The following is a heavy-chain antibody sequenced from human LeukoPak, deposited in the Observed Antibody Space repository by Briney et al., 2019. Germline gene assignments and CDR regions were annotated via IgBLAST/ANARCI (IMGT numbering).Heavy chain of an antibody. J-gene: IGHJ3*02. D-gene: IGHD2-2*01. CDR3: ARGSQLLGFDAFDI. CDR1: GGTFSSYT. CDR2: IIPILGIA. V-gene: IGHV1-69*02. Sequence: SVKVSCKASGGTFSSYTISWVRQAPGQGLEWMGRIIPILGIANYAQKFQGRVTITADKSTSTAYMELSSLRSEDTAVYYCARGSQLLGFDAFDIWAKGQWSPSLQ.